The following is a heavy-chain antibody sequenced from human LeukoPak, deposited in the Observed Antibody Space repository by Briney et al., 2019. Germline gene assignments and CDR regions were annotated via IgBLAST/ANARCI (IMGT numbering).Heavy chain of an antibody. J-gene: IGHJ4*02. CDR1: GGSINTYY. V-gene: IGHV4-59*01. CDR3: ARGVNSGYFDY. Sequence: SETLSLTCTVSGGSINTYYWTWIRQPPGEGLELIGHIYSSGSTTYNPSFKSRVTISVDTSKNQFSLKLTSVTAADTAVYYCARGVNSGYFDYCGQGTLVTVSS. CDR2: IYSSGST. D-gene: IGHD1-26*01.